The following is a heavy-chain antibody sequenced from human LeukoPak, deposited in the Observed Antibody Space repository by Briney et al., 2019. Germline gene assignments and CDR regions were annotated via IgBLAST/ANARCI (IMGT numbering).Heavy chain of an antibody. CDR1: GFTFSSYT. CDR3: ARGREGIAARWWVEEPRWYFFDP. D-gene: IGHD6-6*01. V-gene: IGHV3-21*01. Sequence: PGGSLRLSCAASGFTFSSYTMNWVRQAPGKGLEWVSSISRSSSYIYYADSVKGRFNITRDNAMNSLDLQMNSLRAEDTAVYYCARGREGIAARWWVEEPRWYFFDPWGQGTLVTVSS. J-gene: IGHJ5*02. CDR2: ISRSSSYI.